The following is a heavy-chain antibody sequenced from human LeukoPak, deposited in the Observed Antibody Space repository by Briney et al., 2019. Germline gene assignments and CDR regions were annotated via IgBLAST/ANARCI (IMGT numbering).Heavy chain of an antibody. CDR1: GFTFSNYA. Sequence: GGSLRLSCAASGFTFSNYAMTWVRQSPGKGLEWVSTISGTGGFTTSTYYADSVKGRFTISRDNSKNTLYLQMNSLRAEDTAVYYCAKGQGVLRFLEWLLSDYYMDVWGKGTTVTVSS. J-gene: IGHJ6*03. D-gene: IGHD3-3*01. CDR3: AKGQGVLRFLEWLLSDYYMDV. V-gene: IGHV3-23*01. CDR2: ISGTGGFTTST.